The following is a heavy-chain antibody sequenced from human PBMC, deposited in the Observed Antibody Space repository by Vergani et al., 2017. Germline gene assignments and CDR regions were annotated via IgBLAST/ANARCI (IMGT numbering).Heavy chain of an antibody. D-gene: IGHD4-11*01. V-gene: IGHV3-30*18. CDR1: GFSFMGHG. J-gene: IGHJ4*02. CDR3: AKDLSYSTDWPHFDS. Sequence: QVHLVESGGGVVQPGRSLTLSCVASGFSFMGHGMHWVRQAPGKWLGWVAMISYDGDRRDYGDFAKGRFTISRDRSKTVYLQMNSLRVEDTAMYFCAKDLSYSTDWPHFDSRGQGTLVTVSS. CDR2: ISYDGDRR.